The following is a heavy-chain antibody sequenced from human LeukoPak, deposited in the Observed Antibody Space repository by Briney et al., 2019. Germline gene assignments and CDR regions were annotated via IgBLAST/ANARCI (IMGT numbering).Heavy chain of an antibody. Sequence: ASVKVSCKXSGYTFTSYYMHWVRQAPRQGLEWMGIINPSGGSTSYSQKFQGRVTMTRDTSTSTVYMELSSLRSEDTAVYYCARGAFTIFGVVIIRQWFDPWGQGTLVTVSS. J-gene: IGHJ5*02. V-gene: IGHV1-46*03. CDR2: INPSGGST. CDR3: ARGAFTIFGVVIIRQWFDP. CDR1: GYTFTSYY. D-gene: IGHD3-3*01.